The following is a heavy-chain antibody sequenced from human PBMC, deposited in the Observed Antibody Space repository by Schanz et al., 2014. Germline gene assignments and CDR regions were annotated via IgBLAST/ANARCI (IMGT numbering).Heavy chain of an antibody. CDR3: ARDPNTSAWLPYFDT. V-gene: IGHV3-30*04. Sequence: VQLVESGGGLVKPGESLRLSCAASGFIFSAYTMNWVRQAPGKGLGWVAVIWHDGSGKYYADSVKGRFTISRDNSKNTVYLQMNSLRTDDTAMYYCARDPNTSAWLPYFDTWGQGTLVTVSS. CDR1: GFIFSAYT. CDR2: IWHDGSGK. J-gene: IGHJ4*02. D-gene: IGHD6-19*01.